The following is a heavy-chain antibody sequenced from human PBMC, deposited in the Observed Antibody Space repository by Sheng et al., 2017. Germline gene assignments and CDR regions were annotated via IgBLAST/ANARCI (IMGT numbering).Heavy chain of an antibody. J-gene: IGHJ4*02. Sequence: EVQLLESGGGLVQPGGSLRLSCAASGFTFSSYAMSWVRQAPGKGLEWVSHMSVNGRTTEYADSVKGRFTISRYNSKNTLDLQMNSLRAEDTAIYYCARRRFGPRAGXSTSLTPWGQG. CDR1: GFTFSSYA. CDR2: MSVNGRTT. CDR3: ARRRFGPRAGXSTSLTP. V-gene: IGHV3-23*01. D-gene: IGHD4-17*01.